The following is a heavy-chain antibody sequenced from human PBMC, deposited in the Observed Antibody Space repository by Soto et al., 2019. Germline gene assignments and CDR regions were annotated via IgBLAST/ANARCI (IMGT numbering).Heavy chain of an antibody. D-gene: IGHD6-19*01. J-gene: IGHJ4*02. V-gene: IGHV4-31*03. Sequence: SETLSLTCTVSGGSISSGGYYWSWIRQHPGKGLEWIGYIYSSGSTYYNPSLKSRVTISVDMSEKQSSLKLTSVTAADTAVYYCATAFGGWPPDSWGEVTLVNVSS. CDR2: IYSSGST. CDR1: GGSISSGGYY. CDR3: ATAFGGWPPDS.